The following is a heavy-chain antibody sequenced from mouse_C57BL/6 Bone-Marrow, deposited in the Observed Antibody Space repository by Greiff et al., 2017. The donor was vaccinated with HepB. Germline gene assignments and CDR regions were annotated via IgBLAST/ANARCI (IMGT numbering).Heavy chain of an antibody. CDR2: ISDGGSYT. CDR1: GFTFSSYA. Sequence: EVQLVESGGGLVKPGGSLKLSCAASGFTFSSYAMSWVRQTPEKRLEWVATISDGGSYTYYPDNVKGRFTISRDNANNNLYLQMSHLKSEDTAMYYCARGSFYAMDYWGQGTSVTVSS. V-gene: IGHV5-4*01. J-gene: IGHJ4*01. CDR3: ARGSFYAMDY.